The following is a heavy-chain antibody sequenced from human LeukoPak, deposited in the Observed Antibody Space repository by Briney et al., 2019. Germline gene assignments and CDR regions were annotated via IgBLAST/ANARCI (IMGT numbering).Heavy chain of an antibody. V-gene: IGHV3-30*18. CDR3: AKRGEEYDYVWGSYRYYFDY. Sequence: GRSLRLSCAASGLTFSSYGMHWVRQAPGKGLEWVAFISYDGSNKYYADSVKGRFTISRDNSKNTLYLQMNSLRAEDTAVYYCAKRGEEYDYVWGSYRYYFDYWGQGTLVTVSS. CDR1: GLTFSSYG. CDR2: ISYDGSNK. D-gene: IGHD3-16*02. J-gene: IGHJ4*02.